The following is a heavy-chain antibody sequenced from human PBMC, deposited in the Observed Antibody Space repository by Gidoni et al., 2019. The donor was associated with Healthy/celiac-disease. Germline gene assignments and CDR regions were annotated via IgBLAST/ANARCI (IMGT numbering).Heavy chain of an antibody. Sequence: EVQLVQSGAEVKQPGESLKISCKGSGYSFTSYWIGWVRQMPGKGLEWMGNIYPGDSDTRYSPSVQGQVTISADKSISTAYLQWSSLKASDTAMYYCARHRDSSGWLPRGVDAFDIWSQGTMVTVSS. V-gene: IGHV5-51*01. J-gene: IGHJ3*02. D-gene: IGHD6-19*01. CDR3: ARHRDSSGWLPRGVDAFDI. CDR2: IYPGDSDT. CDR1: GYSFTSYW.